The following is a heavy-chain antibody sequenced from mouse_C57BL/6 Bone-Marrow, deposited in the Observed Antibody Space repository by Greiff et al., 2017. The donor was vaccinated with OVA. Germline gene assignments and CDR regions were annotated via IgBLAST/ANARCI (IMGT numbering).Heavy chain of an antibody. CDR1: GFSLTSYA. V-gene: IGHV2-9-1*01. D-gene: IGHD1-1*01. Sequence: VKLEESGPGLVAPSQSLSITCTVSGFSLTSYAISWVRQPPGKGLEWLGVIWTGGGTNYNSALKSRLSISKDNSKSQVFLKMNSLQTDDTARYYCAREGTVVADWYFDVWGTGTTVTVSS. CDR2: IWTGGGT. CDR3: AREGTVVADWYFDV. J-gene: IGHJ1*03.